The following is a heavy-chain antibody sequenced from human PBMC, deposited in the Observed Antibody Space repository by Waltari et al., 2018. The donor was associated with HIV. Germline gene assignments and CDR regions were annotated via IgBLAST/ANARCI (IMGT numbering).Heavy chain of an antibody. D-gene: IGHD2-8*01. CDR2: IKQDGSEK. V-gene: IGHV3-7*01. CDR1: GFTFSSYW. CDR3: AGRSPARRLNWFDP. J-gene: IGHJ5*02. Sequence: EVQLVESGGGLVQPGGSLRLSCAASGFTFSSYWMSWVRQAPGKGLEWVANIKQDGSEKYYVDSMKCRITISRDNAKNSLYLQINSLRAEDTAVYYCAGRSPARRLNWFDPWGQGTLVIVSS.